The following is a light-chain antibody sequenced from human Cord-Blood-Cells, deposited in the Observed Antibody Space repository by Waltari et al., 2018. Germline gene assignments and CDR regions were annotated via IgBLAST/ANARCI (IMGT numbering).Light chain of an antibody. Sequence: DIQMTQSPSTLSASVGDRVTITCRDSQSISSWLAWYQQKPGKAPKLRIYDDSSLESGVPSRFSGSGSGTEFTLTISSLQPDDFATYYCQQYNSYSTFGQGTKVEIK. J-gene: IGKJ1*01. CDR3: QQYNSYST. V-gene: IGKV1-5*01. CDR2: DDS. CDR1: QSISSW.